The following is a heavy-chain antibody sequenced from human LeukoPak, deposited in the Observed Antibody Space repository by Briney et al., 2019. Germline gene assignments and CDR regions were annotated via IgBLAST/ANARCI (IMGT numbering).Heavy chain of an antibody. Sequence: GGSLRLSCAASEFTFSSYWMNWVRQAPGKGLEWVANIKQDGSEKYYVDSVRGRFTISRDNAKNSLYLQMNSLRAEDTAVYYRARDQRFNSYNWFDHWGQGTLVTVSS. CDR3: ARDQRFNSYNWFDH. D-gene: IGHD6-25*01. J-gene: IGHJ5*02. CDR2: IKQDGSEK. V-gene: IGHV3-7*03. CDR1: EFTFSSYW.